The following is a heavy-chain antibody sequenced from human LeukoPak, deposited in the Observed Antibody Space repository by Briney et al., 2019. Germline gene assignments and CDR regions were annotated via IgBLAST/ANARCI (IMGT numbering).Heavy chain of an antibody. D-gene: IGHD2-2*01. CDR2: FFASGGT. J-gene: IGHJ3*02. CDR1: GGSISSGGYF. Sequence: PSETLSLTCTVSGGSISSGGYFWSWIRQPAGKGLEWIARFFASGGTNYNPSLQRRGTISVDTSKNQFSLNLTSVTAADTAVYYRALGKCPTTTRYPGVAFDIWGHGTMVTVSS. CDR3: ALGKCPTTTRYPGVAFDI. V-gene: IGHV4-61*02.